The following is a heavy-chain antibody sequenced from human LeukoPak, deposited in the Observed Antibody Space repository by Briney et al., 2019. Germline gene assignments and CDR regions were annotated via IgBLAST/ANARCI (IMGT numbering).Heavy chain of an antibody. V-gene: IGHV3-23*01. CDR3: AKEVRFLEWLPSPSGMDV. CDR2: ISGSGGST. D-gene: IGHD3-3*01. Sequence: GGSLRLSCAASGFTFSSYAMSWVRQAPGKGLEWVSAISGSGGSTYYADSVKGRFTISRDNSKNTLYLQMNSLRAEDTAVYYCAKEVRFLEWLPSPSGMDVWGQGTTVTVSS. CDR1: GFTFSSYA. J-gene: IGHJ6*02.